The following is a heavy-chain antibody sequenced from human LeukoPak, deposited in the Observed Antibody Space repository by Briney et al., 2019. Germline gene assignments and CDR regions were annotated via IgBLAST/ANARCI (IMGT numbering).Heavy chain of an antibody. CDR3: ARVQLLWFGEFEFGIDY. J-gene: IGHJ4*02. V-gene: IGHV3-33*01. CDR2: IWYDGSNK. D-gene: IGHD3-10*01. CDR1: GFTFSSYG. Sequence: GGSLRLSCAASGFTFSSYGMHWVRQAPGKGLEWVAVIWYDGSNKYYADSVKGRFTISRDNSKNTLYLQMNSLRAEDTAVYYCARVQLLWFGEFEFGIDYWGQGTLVTVSS.